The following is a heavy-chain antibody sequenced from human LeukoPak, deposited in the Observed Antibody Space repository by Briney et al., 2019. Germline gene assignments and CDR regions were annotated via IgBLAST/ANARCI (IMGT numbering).Heavy chain of an antibody. CDR2: IYNAGRT. D-gene: IGHD6-19*01. Sequence: GGSLRLSCAASGFTVSSDYMSWVSQAPGKGLEWVSVIYNAGRTYYADSVKGRFTISRDNSKNTLYLQMNSLRAEDTAVYYCARDRGSYSSGWYYQDWGQGTLVTVSS. J-gene: IGHJ4*02. V-gene: IGHV3-53*01. CDR1: GFTVSSDY. CDR3: ARDRGSYSSGWYYQD.